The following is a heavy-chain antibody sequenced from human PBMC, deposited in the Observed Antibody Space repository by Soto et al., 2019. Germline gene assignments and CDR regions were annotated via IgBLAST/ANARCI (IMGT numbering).Heavy chain of an antibody. Sequence: SETLSLTCTVYGGSISSISYYWGWIRQPPGKGLEWIGSINYSGSTYYNPSLKSRVTISVDTSKNQFSLKLSSVTAADTAVYYCARVRRDVVMVDDYSGRSVYYFDYWGQGTAVTVS. D-gene: IGHD2-15*01. CDR1: GGSISSISYY. CDR3: ARVRRDVVMVDDYSGRSVYYFDY. J-gene: IGHJ4*02. V-gene: IGHV4-39*01. CDR2: INYSGST.